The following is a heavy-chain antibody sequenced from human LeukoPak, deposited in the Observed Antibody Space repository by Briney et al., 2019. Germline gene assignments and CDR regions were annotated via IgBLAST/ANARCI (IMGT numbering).Heavy chain of an antibody. Sequence: PGGSLRLSCAASGFTFDEHAMHWVRQAPGKGLEWASLISGDGGSTYYVVSVKGRFTISRDNSKNSLYLHMNSLTTEDTALYYCAKDYVRDGYNYGVFQNWGRGTLVTVSS. D-gene: IGHD5-24*01. CDR1: GFTFDEHA. CDR3: AKDYVRDGYNYGVFQN. V-gene: IGHV3-43*02. CDR2: ISGDGGST. J-gene: IGHJ4*02.